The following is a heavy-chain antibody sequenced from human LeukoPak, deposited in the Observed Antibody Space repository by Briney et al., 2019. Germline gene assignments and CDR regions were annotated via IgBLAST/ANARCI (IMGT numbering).Heavy chain of an antibody. D-gene: IGHD6-25*01. V-gene: IGHV4-39*07. J-gene: IGHJ4*02. CDR3: ARRQRDVRSGWSFDY. CDR2: INHSGST. Sequence: SETLSLTCTVSGGSISSSSYYWGWIRQPPGKGLEWIGEINHSGSTNYNPSLKSRVTISVDTSKNQFSLKLSSVTAADTAVYYCARRQRDVRSGWSFDYWGQGTLVTVSS. CDR1: GGSISSSSYY.